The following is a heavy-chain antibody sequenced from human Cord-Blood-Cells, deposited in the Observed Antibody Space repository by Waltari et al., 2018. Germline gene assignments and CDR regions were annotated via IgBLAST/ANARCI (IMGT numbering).Heavy chain of an antibody. CDR1: GGSISSYY. CDR3: ARPHGSGSYYYFDY. D-gene: IGHD3-10*01. V-gene: IGHV4-59*08. CDR2: IYYSGST. J-gene: IGHJ4*02. Sequence: QVQLQESGPGLVKPSETLSLTCTVSGGSISSYYWSWIRQPPGKGLEWIGYIYYSGSTNYNPSLKSRVTISVDTSKNQFSLKLSSVTAADTAVYYCARPHGSGSYYYFDYWGQGTLVTVSS.